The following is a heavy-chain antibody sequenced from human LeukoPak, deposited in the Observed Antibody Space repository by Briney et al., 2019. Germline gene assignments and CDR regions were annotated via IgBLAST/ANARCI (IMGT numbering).Heavy chain of an antibody. CDR1: GFTFSSSW. CDR3: SKDHTGPQDS. V-gene: IGHV3-74*01. CDR2: INRDGSST. J-gene: IGHJ4*02. D-gene: IGHD4-17*01. Sequence: GGSLRLSCATSGFTFSSSWMHWVRQAPGKGLVWVSRINRDGSSTSYADSVKGRFRISRDNAKNTLFLQMSSLRAEDTGVYYCSKDHTGPQDSWGQGTLVTVSS.